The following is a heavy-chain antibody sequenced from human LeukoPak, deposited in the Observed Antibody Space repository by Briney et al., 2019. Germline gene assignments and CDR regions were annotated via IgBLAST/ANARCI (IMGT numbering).Heavy chain of an antibody. CDR3: AKGPGLGYCSSTSCYTGAFDI. J-gene: IGHJ3*02. V-gene: IGHV3-23*01. CDR1: GFTFSSYA. D-gene: IGHD2-2*02. Sequence: GGSLRLSCAASGFTFSSYAMSWVRQAPGKGLEWVSAISGSGGSTYYADSVKGRFTISRDNSKNTLYLQMNSLRAEDTAVYYCAKGPGLGYCSSTSCYTGAFDIWGQGTMVTVSS. CDR2: ISGSGGST.